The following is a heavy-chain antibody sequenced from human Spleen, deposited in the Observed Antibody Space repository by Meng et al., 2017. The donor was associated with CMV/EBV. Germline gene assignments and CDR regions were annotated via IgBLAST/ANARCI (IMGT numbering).Heavy chain of an antibody. J-gene: IGHJ4*02. D-gene: IGHD6-6*01. CDR1: GFTFSSYN. V-gene: IGHV3-21*01. CDR2: ISSAGLYI. Sequence: GESLKISCAASGFTFSSYNMNWTRQGPGKGLEWLSSISSAGLYIHYADSVKGRFTISRDNAKNSLYLQMNSLRAEDTALYYCVREQESYSSSSPGYWGQGTLVTVSS. CDR3: VREQESYSSSSPGY.